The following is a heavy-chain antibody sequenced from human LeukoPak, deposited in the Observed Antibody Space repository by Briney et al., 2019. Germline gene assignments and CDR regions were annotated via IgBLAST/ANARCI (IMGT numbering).Heavy chain of an antibody. V-gene: IGHV3-30*03. J-gene: IGHJ4*02. CDR2: ISYDGSNK. D-gene: IGHD6-13*01. CDR3: ARAEYSSSWYSLDY. Sequence: GGSLRLSCAASGFTFSSYGMSWVRQAPGKGLEWVAVISYDGSNKYYADSVKGRFTISRDNSKNTLYLQMNSLRAEDTAVYYCARAEYSSSWYSLDYWGQGTLVTVSS. CDR1: GFTFSSYG.